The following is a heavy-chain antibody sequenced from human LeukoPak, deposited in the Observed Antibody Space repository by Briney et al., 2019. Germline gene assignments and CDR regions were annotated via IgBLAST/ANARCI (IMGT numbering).Heavy chain of an antibody. CDR2: IYYSGST. J-gene: IGHJ3*02. CDR1: GGSISSYY. Sequence: SESLSLTCTVSGGSISSYYWSWIRPPPGKGLEWIGYIYYSGSTNYNPSLKSRVTISVDTSKNQFSLKLSSVTAADTAVYYCARPNYYDSSVSGSGAFDIWGQGTMVTVSS. D-gene: IGHD3-22*01. V-gene: IGHV4-59*08. CDR3: ARPNYYDSSVSGSGAFDI.